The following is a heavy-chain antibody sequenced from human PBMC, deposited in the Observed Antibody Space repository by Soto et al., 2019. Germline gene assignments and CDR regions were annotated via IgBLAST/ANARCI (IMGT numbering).Heavy chain of an antibody. CDR1: PSSLSSGSYY. J-gene: IGHJ4*02. D-gene: IGHD4-17*01. CDR2: IYYSGST. CDR3: ARGRWRDGYY. V-gene: IGHV4-61*01. Sequence: SQTRSFTWTLGPSSLSSGSYYWSWIRQPRGKGLEWIGYIYYSGSTNYIPSLKSRVTISVDTSKNQFSLKLSSVTAADTAVYYCARGRWRDGYYWGQGTLVTVSS.